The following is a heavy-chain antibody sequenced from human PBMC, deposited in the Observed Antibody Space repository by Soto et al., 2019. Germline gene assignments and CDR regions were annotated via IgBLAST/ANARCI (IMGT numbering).Heavy chain of an antibody. V-gene: IGHV1-69*13. Sequence: SVKVSCKASGGIFSTYAIIWLRQAPGQGLEWMGGIIPLFGTPNYAQRFQGRVTITADESTSTAYMELSRLRSEDTAVYYCARDRDDYGSGNYYNRIDFWGQGTLVTVPS. J-gene: IGHJ4*02. CDR3: ARDRDDYGSGNYYNRIDF. CDR1: GGIFSTYA. D-gene: IGHD3-10*01. CDR2: IIPLFGTP.